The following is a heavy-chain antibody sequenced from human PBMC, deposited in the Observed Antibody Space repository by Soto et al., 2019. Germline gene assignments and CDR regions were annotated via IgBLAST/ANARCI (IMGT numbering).Heavy chain of an antibody. Sequence: QVQLQESGPGLVKPSQTLSLTCTVSGGSISSGGYYWSWIRQHPGKGLEWIGYIYYSGSTYYNPSLTCRVTISVDPSKHQFSLKLSSVTAADTAVYYCARAILQLPRLSYFDYWGQGTLVTVSS. CDR2: IYYSGST. D-gene: IGHD2-2*01. J-gene: IGHJ4*02. V-gene: IGHV4-31*03. CDR1: GGSISSGGYY. CDR3: ARAILQLPRLSYFDY.